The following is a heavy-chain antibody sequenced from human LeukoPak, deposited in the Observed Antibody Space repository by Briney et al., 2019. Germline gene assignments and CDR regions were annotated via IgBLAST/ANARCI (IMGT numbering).Heavy chain of an antibody. CDR2: IYHSGNT. Sequence: GSLRLSCAASGFTFSSYGMHWVRQAPGKGLEWIGEIYHSGNTNYNPSLKSRVTISVDTSKNQFSLKLSSVTAADTAVYYCAGVGATPVDYWGQGTLVTVSS. V-gene: IGHV4-34*08. CDR1: GFTFSSYG. CDR3: AGVGATPVDY. D-gene: IGHD1-26*01. J-gene: IGHJ4*02.